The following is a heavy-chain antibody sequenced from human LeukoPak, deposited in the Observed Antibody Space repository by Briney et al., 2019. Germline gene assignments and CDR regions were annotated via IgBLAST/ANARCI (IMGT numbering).Heavy chain of an antibody. Sequence: GGSLRLSCAASGFTFSNYAIHWVRQAPGKGLEWVAVISHDGSHNYYAGSVKGRFTISRDNSKSTLYLQMNSLRAEDTAVYHCARDAVSDMVRSEHGMDVWGQGTTVTVSS. J-gene: IGHJ6*02. CDR1: GFTFSNYA. D-gene: IGHD4/OR15-4a*01. CDR3: ARDAVSDMVRSEHGMDV. CDR2: ISHDGSHN. V-gene: IGHV3-30-3*01.